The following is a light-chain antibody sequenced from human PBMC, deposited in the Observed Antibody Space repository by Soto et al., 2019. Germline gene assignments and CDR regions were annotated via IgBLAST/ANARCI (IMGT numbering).Light chain of an antibody. CDR2: GPS. Sequence: EIVLTQSPGTLSLSPGERATLSCRASLSVAKNYLAWYQQEPGQAPRLLIYGPSSRATGIPDRFSGSGSGTDFTLTISRLEPEDFAVYYCHQYASSPQTFGQGTKVEIK. J-gene: IGKJ1*01. V-gene: IGKV3-20*01. CDR3: HQYASSPQT. CDR1: LSVAKNY.